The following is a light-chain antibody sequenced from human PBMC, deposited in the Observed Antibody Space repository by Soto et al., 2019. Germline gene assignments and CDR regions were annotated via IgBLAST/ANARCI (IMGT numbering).Light chain of an antibody. CDR2: EVS. J-gene: IGLJ1*01. V-gene: IGLV2-23*02. Sequence: QSVLTQPASVSGSPGQSITISCTGTISDVGSYNLVSWYQQHPGKAPKLMIHEVSERPSGVSNRFSASKSGNTASLTISGLQAEDEADYYCCSYAGSSTSLYVFGTGTRSPS. CDR1: ISDVGSYNL. CDR3: CSYAGSSTSLYV.